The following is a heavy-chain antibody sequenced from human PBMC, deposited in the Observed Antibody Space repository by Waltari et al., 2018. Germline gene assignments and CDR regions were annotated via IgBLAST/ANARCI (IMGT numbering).Heavy chain of an antibody. J-gene: IGHJ4*02. CDR1: GFTFSSYG. D-gene: IGHD3-3*01. V-gene: IGHV3-30*02. CDR3: AKDVSDYDSYFDY. Sequence: QVQLVESGGGVVQPGGSLRLSWAASGFTFSSYGMHWVRQDPGKGLEWVAFIRYDGSNKDYADSVKGRFTISRDNSKNTLYLQMNSLRAEDTAVYYCAKDVSDYDSYFDYWGQGTLVTVSS. CDR2: IRYDGSNK.